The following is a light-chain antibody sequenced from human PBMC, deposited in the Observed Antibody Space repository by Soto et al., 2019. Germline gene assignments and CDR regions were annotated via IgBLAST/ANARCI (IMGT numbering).Light chain of an antibody. V-gene: IGKV1-12*01. J-gene: IGKJ1*01. CDR1: QSISSW. CDR3: QQANSFTWT. Sequence: DIQTPPSPSTLSASVGDRVAITCRASQSISSWLAWYQKKPGKDPKLLIYVASSLQRGVPSRFSGSGSGTDFNLTISRLQTEDFATYDGQQANSFTWTGGPGTRVEIK. CDR2: VAS.